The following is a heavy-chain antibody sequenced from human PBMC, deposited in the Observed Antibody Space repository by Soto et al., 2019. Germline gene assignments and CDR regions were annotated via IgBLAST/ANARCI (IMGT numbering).Heavy chain of an antibody. D-gene: IGHD3-22*01. Sequence: SETLSLTCTVSGGSISSYYWSWIRQPPGKGLEWIGYINYSGSTNYNPSLKSRVTISVDTSKNQFSLKLSPVTAADTAVYYCARWSWGTYYYYSSGYSLNLFDSSGQGTLVTVSS. V-gene: IGHV4-59*01. CDR3: ARWSWGTYYYYSSGYSLNLFDS. CDR2: INYSGST. CDR1: GGSISSYY. J-gene: IGHJ5*01.